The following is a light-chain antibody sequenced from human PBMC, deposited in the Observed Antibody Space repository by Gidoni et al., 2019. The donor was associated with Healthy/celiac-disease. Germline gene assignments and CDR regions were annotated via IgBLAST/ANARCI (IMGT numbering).Light chain of an antibody. CDR1: SSDVGSYNL. CDR2: EVN. Sequence: QSALTQPASVSGSPGQSITISCTGTSSDVGSYNLVSWYQQHPGKAPKLMIYEVNKRPSGVSTRFSGSKSGTTASLPLSGLQAEDEADYSCCSYAGSSTWVFVGGTKLTVL. J-gene: IGLJ3*02. CDR3: CSYAGSSTWV. V-gene: IGLV2-23*02.